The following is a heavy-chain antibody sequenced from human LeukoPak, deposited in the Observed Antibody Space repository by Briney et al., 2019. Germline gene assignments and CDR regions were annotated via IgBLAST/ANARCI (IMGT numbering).Heavy chain of an antibody. Sequence: GGSLRLSCAASGFTFSSYSMNWVRQAPGKGLEWVSSISSSSSYIYYADSVKGRFTISRDNAKNSLYLQMNSLRAEDTAVYYCASSNYYDSSGYYYESGGTLDYWGQGTLVTVSS. J-gene: IGHJ4*02. D-gene: IGHD3-22*01. CDR2: ISSSSSYI. V-gene: IGHV3-21*01. CDR1: GFTFSSYS. CDR3: ASSNYYDSSGYYYESGGTLDY.